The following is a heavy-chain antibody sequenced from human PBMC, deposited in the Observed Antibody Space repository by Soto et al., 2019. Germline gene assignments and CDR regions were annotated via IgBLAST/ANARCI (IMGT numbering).Heavy chain of an antibody. CDR1: GGSISEKY. Sequence: LSLTCIVSGGSISEKYWNWVRQPPGKGLEWIGLIFANGHTDYNPSLKSRVTMSVDASKNQFSLRLTSMTAADTAVYYCVASLAASGLNWLDPWGRGTLVTVSS. CDR2: IFANGHT. J-gene: IGHJ5*02. CDR3: VASLAASGLNWLDP. V-gene: IGHV4-4*07. D-gene: IGHD6-13*01.